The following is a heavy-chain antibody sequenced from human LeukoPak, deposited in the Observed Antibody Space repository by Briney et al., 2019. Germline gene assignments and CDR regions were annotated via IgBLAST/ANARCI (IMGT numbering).Heavy chain of an antibody. V-gene: IGHV3-23*01. CDR1: GFTFRNSA. Sequence: GGSLRLSCAASGFTFRNSAMSWVRQAPGKGLEWVSTISGSGVGTYYADSVKGRFTISRDNFKNTLYLQMNSLRAEDTAVYYCAKNNWNDMPFVDDWGQGTLVTVPS. CDR3: AKNNWNDMPFVDD. D-gene: IGHD1-20*01. CDR2: ISGSGVGT. J-gene: IGHJ4*02.